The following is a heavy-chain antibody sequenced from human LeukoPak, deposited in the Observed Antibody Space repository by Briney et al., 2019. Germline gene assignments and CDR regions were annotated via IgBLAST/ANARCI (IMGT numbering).Heavy chain of an antibody. D-gene: IGHD6-6*01. CDR1: GFSFSGHW. J-gene: IGHJ4*02. V-gene: IGHV3-74*01. CDR2: ISPTGSTT. CDR3: ARGPNSNWSGLDF. Sequence: GGSLRLSCIASGFSFSGHWMHWDRQLPGKGLVWVSRISPTGSTTSYADSVKGRFTVSRDNAKNTLYLQVTNLRAEDTAVYYCARGPNSNWSGLDFWGQGTLLTVSS.